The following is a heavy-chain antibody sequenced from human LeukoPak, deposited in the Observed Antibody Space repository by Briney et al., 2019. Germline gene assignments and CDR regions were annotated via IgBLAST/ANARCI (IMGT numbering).Heavy chain of an antibody. CDR3: ARVRGSYGDAFDI. CDR1: GGSISSYY. V-gene: IGHV4-59*01. D-gene: IGHD2-15*01. Sequence: SETLSLTCTVSGGSISSYYWSWIRQPPGKGLEWIGYIYYSGSTNYYPSLKSRVTISVDTSKNQFSLRLSSVTAADTAVYYCARVRGSYGDAFDIWGQGTMVTVSS. J-gene: IGHJ3*02. CDR2: IYYSGST.